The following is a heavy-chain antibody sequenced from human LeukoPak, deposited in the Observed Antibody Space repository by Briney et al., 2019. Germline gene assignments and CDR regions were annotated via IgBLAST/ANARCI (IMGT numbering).Heavy chain of an antibody. CDR1: GFTFSSYA. D-gene: IGHD4-17*01. CDR2: ISSNGGST. V-gene: IGHV3-64*01. Sequence: GGSLRLSCAASGFTFSSYAMHWVRQAPGKGLEYVSAISSNGGSTYYANSVKGRFTISRDNSKNTLYLQMGSLRAEDTAVYYCARDTYGDYDYYYYGMDVWGQGTTVTVSS. CDR3: ARDTYGDYDYYYYGMDV. J-gene: IGHJ6*02.